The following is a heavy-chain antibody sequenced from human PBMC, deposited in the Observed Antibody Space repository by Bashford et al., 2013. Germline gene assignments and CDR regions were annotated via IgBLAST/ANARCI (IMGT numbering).Heavy chain of an antibody. Sequence: ASVKVSCKASGYTFTVYYIHWVRQPPGQGLEWMGWINPNSGDTKYAQKFQGRVTMTRDTSISTAYMELSRLRSDDTAVYYCAKDRDDYGDPDAFNIWGQGTVVTVSS. V-gene: IGHV1-2*02. CDR2: INPNSGDT. CDR1: GYTFTVYY. D-gene: IGHD4-17*01. CDR3: AKDRDDYGDPDAFNI. J-gene: IGHJ3*02.